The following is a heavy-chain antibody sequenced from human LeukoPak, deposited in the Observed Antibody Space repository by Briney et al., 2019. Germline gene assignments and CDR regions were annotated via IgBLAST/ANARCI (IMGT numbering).Heavy chain of an antibody. CDR2: ISGSGGST. Sequence: GGSLRLSCAASGFTFSSYAMSWVRQAPGKGLEWVSAISGSGGSTYYADSVKGRFTISRDNSKNTLYLQMNSLRAEDTAVYYCAKNTPLWLGESGPFDYWGQGTLVTVSS. J-gene: IGHJ4*02. CDR1: GFTFSSYA. V-gene: IGHV3-23*01. D-gene: IGHD3-10*01. CDR3: AKNTPLWLGESGPFDY.